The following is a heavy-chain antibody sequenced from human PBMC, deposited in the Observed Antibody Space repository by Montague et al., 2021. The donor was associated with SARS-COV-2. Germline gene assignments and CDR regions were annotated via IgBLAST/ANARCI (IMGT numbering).Heavy chain of an antibody. V-gene: IGHV4-59*01. CDR1: GGSISNYD. D-gene: IGHD3-10*01. CDR3: SRVQRGYYYGLGVSAHFDY. CDR2: IYYSGSN. J-gene: IGHJ4*02. Sequence: SETLSLTCTVSGGSISNYDWSWIRQPQGKGLDWIWYIYYSGSNNYNPSLKSRVTISVDTSKSRFSLKLSSVTAADTAVYYCSRVQRGYYYGLGVSAHFDYWGQGTLVTVSS.